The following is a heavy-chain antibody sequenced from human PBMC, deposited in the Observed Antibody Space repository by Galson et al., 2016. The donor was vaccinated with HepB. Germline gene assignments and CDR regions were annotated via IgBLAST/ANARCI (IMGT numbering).Heavy chain of an antibody. CDR3: ARGPPAVLVGSSNYYYGVDV. CDR1: GYTFGSHD. D-gene: IGHD2-8*02. V-gene: IGHV1-8*01. J-gene: IGHJ6*02. CDR2: MNPNSGNT. Sequence: SVKVSCKASGYTFGSHDIHWVRQATGQGLEWMGRMNPNSGNTSYAQKFQGRVTLTRDTSTSAAYMELSSLTSEDAAVYYCARGPPAVLVGSSNYYYGVDVWGQGTTVSVSS.